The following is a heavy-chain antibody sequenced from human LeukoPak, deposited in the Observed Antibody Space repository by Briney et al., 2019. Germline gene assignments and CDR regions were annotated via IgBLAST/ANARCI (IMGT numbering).Heavy chain of an antibody. CDR2: ISGSGGGGNT. CDR1: GFTFSSFA. CDR3: PKAESPAATRGNGLDP. D-gene: IGHD2-2*01. J-gene: IGHJ5*02. V-gene: IGHV3-23*01. Sequence: PGGSLRLSCAASGFTFSSFAMNWVRQAPGKGLEWVSAISGSGGGGNTYYADSVKGRFTISRDDSKNRLYLQMNSLTAADTAVYYWPKAESPAATRGNGLDPWGQEILVTVSS.